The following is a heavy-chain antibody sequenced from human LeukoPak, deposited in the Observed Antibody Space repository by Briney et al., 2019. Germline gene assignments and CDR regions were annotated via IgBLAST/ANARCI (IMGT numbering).Heavy chain of an antibody. CDR3: ARENTMIEGAFDY. V-gene: IGHV4-4*07. CDR1: GGSLSSYY. J-gene: IGHJ4*02. Sequence: SETLSLTCTVPGGSLSSYYWSWVRQPAGKGLEWIGRIYTSGSTNYNPSLKSRVTMSVDTSKNQSSLKLSSVTAADTAVYYCARENTMIEGAFDYWGQGTLVTVSS. CDR2: IYTSGST. D-gene: IGHD3-22*01.